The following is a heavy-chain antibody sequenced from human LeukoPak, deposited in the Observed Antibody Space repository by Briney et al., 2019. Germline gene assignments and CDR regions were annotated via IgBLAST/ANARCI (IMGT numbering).Heavy chain of an antibody. CDR1: GFTFSSYA. CDR2: ISYDGSNK. CDR3: AKDLRRELPGD. J-gene: IGHJ4*02. D-gene: IGHD1-26*01. V-gene: IGHV3-30*04. Sequence: SGGSLRLSCAASGFTFSSYAIHWVRQAPGKGLEWVAVISYDGSNKYYADSVKGRFTISRDNSKNTLYLQMNSLRAEDTAVYYCAKDLRRELPGDWGQGTLVTVSS.